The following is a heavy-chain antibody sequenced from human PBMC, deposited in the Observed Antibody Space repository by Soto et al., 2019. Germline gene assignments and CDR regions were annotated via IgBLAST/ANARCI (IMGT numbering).Heavy chain of an antibody. Sequence: GGSLRLSCAASGFSFNNYAMSWIRQVPGKGLEWVSSMTPSGDGAWYADSVKGRFTISRDNSKATLYLQMNSLAVEDTAVYYCATGGTGYTHSDYWGQGTLVTVSS. CDR2: MTPSGDGA. D-gene: IGHD5-12*01. V-gene: IGHV3-23*01. CDR1: GFSFNNYA. CDR3: ATGGTGYTHSDY. J-gene: IGHJ4*02.